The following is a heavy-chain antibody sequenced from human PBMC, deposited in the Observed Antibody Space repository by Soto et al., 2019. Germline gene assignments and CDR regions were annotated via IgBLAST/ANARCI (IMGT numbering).Heavy chain of an antibody. Sequence: EVQLVESGGGLVQPGGSLRLSCAASGFTFSGYWMSGVRQAPGKGLEWVANIKQDGSEKYYVDSVKGRFSISRDNAKNSLYLQMNSLRAEDTTVYYCARGSNDAFDIWGQGTMVTVSS. J-gene: IGHJ3*02. CDR3: ARGSNDAFDI. CDR2: IKQDGSEK. V-gene: IGHV3-7*01. CDR1: GFTFSGYW.